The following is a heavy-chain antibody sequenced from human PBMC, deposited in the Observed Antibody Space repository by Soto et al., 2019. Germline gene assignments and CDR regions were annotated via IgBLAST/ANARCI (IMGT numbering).Heavy chain of an antibody. Sequence: QVQLQESGPRLAKPSETLSLTCSVSGASVTDYYWTWIRLTPKRELQWIGFIHYNGRTDSSPSLXSXVXIXXDTSKNHVSLILNSVNVADSATYYCARGHFDSRGYSNALDCWGQGTLVTVSS. CDR1: GASVTDYY. J-gene: IGHJ4*02. CDR3: ARGHFDSRGYSNALDC. CDR2: IHYNGRT. V-gene: IGHV4-59*02. D-gene: IGHD3-22*01.